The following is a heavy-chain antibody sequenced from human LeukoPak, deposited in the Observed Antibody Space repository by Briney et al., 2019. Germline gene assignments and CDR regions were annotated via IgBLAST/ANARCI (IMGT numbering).Heavy chain of an antibody. CDR1: GYSINSGYY. D-gene: IGHD3-10*01. V-gene: IGHV4-38-2*02. CDR2: IYHSGST. Sequence: PSETLSLTCTVSGYSINSGYYWGWSRPPPGKGLEWIAIIYHSGSTYYNPSLKSRVTISVDTSKKQFSLKLSSVTAADTAVYYCARSPPVWFGELALDYWGQGTLVTVSS. J-gene: IGHJ4*02. CDR3: ARSPPVWFGELALDY.